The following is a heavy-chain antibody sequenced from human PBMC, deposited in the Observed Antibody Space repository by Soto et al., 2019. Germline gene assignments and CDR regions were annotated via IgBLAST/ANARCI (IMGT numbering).Heavy chain of an antibody. CDR2: INHSGST. J-gene: IGHJ6*03. CDR3: ARGGTMVRGVSPSYYMYL. D-gene: IGHD3-10*01. CDR1: GGSFSGYY. V-gene: IGHV4-34*01. Sequence: SETLSLTCAVYGGSFSGYYWSWIRQPPGKGLEWIGEINHSGSTNYNPSLKSRVTISVDTSKNQFSLKLSSVTAADTAVYYCARGGTMVRGVSPSYYMYLWGKGTTVTVSS.